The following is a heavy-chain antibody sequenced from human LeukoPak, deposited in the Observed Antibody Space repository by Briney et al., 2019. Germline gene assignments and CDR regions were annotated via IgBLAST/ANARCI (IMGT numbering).Heavy chain of an antibody. CDR3: ARDLYSSGYYYEDYAFDI. J-gene: IGHJ3*02. D-gene: IGHD3-22*01. CDR2: IYTSGST. CDR1: GGSISSYY. V-gene: IGHV4-4*07. Sequence: SETLSLTCTVSGGSISSYYWSRIRQPAGKGLEWIGRIYTSGSTNYNPSLKSRVTMSVDTSKNQFSLKLSSVTAADTAVYYCARDLYSSGYYYEDYAFDIWGQGTMVTVSS.